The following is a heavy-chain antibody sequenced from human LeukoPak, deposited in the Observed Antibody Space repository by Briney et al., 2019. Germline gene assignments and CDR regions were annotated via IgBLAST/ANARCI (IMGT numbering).Heavy chain of an antibody. CDR2: ISGSGGST. CDR1: GFTFSSYA. Sequence: GGSLRLSCAASGFTFSSYAMSWVRQAPGKGLEWVSAISGSGGSTYYADSVKRRFTISRDNSKNTLYLQMNSLRAEDTAVYYCAKDRDSSSWFDYWDQGTLVTVSS. CDR3: AKDRDSSSWFDY. D-gene: IGHD6-13*01. J-gene: IGHJ4*02. V-gene: IGHV3-23*01.